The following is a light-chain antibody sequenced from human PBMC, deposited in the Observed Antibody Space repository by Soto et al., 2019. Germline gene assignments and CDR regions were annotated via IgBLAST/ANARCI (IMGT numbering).Light chain of an antibody. J-gene: IGKJ2*01. CDR2: QTS. CDR1: QSIAWNI. V-gene: IGKV3-20*01. Sequence: IVLTQSPGTLSLSPGERVSLSCRASQSIAWNILAWFQQKPGQAPRLLIYQTSARAAGIPDRFSGSGSGTDFTLASSRLEPEDFALFYCHHYGSTPYIFGQGTKLELK. CDR3: HHYGSTPYI.